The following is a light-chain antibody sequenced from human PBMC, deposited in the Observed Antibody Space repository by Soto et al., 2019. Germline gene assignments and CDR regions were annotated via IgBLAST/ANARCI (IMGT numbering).Light chain of an antibody. Sequence: EIEMTHSPLTVPVCTGERGTXTCRASQSVSSDLAWYQQEPGQAPRLLIYHTFKRATGIPARFSGSGSGTDFTLTISSLEPEAFAVYFCQQRSKWPRAFGQGTKVDI. J-gene: IGKJ1*01. CDR2: HTF. CDR3: QQRSKWPRA. V-gene: IGKV3-11*01. CDR1: QSVSSD.